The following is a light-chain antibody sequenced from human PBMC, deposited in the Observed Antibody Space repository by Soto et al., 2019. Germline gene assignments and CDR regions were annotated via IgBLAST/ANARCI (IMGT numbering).Light chain of an antibody. J-gene: IGKJ2*01. CDR1: QSSSTY. CDR2: AAS. V-gene: IGKV1-39*01. Sequence: DIQMTQSPSSLSASVGDRVTITCRASQSSSTYLNWYQQKPGRAPKLLIYAASSLQSGVPSRFSGSGSGTDFTLTISSLQSEDFATYYCQQSYSSLYTFGQGTKLENK. CDR3: QQSYSSLYT.